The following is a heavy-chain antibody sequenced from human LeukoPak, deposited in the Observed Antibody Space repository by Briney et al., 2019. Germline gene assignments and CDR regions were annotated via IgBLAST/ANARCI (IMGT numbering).Heavy chain of an antibody. D-gene: IGHD6-13*01. CDR1: GFTFTSYA. CDR2: ISGSGGST. CDR3: AKDRVRSSWYDAFDI. Sequence: SGGSLRLSCTASGFTFTSYAMSWVRQAPGEGLEWVSAISGSGGSTYYADSVKGRFTISRDNSKNTLYLQMNSLRAEDTAVYYCAKDRVRSSWYDAFDIWGQGTMVTVSS. V-gene: IGHV3-23*01. J-gene: IGHJ3*02.